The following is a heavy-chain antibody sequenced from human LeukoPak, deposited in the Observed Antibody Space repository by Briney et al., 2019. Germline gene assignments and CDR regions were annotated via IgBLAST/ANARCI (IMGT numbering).Heavy chain of an antibody. CDR3: ARVNDYVWGSYPENKYFDY. D-gene: IGHD3-16*02. CDR2: INPNSGGT. J-gene: IGHJ4*02. CDR1: GYTFTGYY. V-gene: IGHV1-2*02. Sequence: ASVKVSCKASGYTFTGYYMHWVRQAPGQGLEWMGWINPNSGGTNYAQKFQGRVTMTRDTSMSTAYIELSRLRSDDTAVYYCARVNDYVWGSYPENKYFDYGGQGTLVTVSS.